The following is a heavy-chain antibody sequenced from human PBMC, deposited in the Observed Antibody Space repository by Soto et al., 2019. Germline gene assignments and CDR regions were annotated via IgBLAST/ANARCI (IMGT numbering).Heavy chain of an antibody. V-gene: IGHV4-30-4*01. CDR1: GGSISSGDYY. CDR2: IYYSGST. CDR3: ASPSSDGLYAFDI. J-gene: IGHJ3*02. Sequence: SETLSLTCTVSGGSISSGDYYWSWIRQPPGKGLEWIGYIYYSGSTYYNPSLKSRVTISVDTSKNQFSLKLSSVTAADTAVYYCASPSSDGLYAFDIWGQGTMVTVSS. D-gene: IGHD3-16*01.